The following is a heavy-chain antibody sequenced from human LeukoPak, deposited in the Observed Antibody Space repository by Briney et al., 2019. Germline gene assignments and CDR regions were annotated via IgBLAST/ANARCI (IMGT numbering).Heavy chain of an antibody. CDR3: ARAGYTISYYSLDY. V-gene: IGHV4-4*07. CDR2: IYTTGGT. D-gene: IGHD1-26*01. Sequence: SETLSLTCTVSGGSINSYYWGWIRQPAGKGLEWIGRIYTTGGTNYNPSLKSRVTISVDTSKNQFSLKLTSVTAADTAMYYCARAGYTISYYSLDYWGQGTLVTVSS. CDR1: GGSINSYY. J-gene: IGHJ4*02.